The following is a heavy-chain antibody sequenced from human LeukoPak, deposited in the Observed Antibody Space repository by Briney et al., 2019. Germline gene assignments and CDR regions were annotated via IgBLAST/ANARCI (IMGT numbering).Heavy chain of an antibody. CDR1: GFTFSNYA. CDR2: ISYDARNK. J-gene: IGHJ4*02. CDR3: AGFWGSYRLEY. Sequence: GGSLRLSCVGTGFTFSNYAMHWVRQAPGKGLEWVTIISYDARNKYFADSVNGRFTVSRDNSKNTVYLQMNSLRVDDTAVYFCAGFWGSYRLEYWGQGTPVIVSS. D-gene: IGHD3-16*02. V-gene: IGHV3-30*04.